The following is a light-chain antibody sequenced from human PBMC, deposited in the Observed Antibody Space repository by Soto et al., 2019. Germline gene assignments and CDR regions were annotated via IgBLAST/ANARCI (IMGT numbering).Light chain of an antibody. Sequence: EFVLTQSPGTLSLSPGERATLSCRASQSLANSFIAWYQQKPGQAPRLLIYDTSSRASGIPDRFSGSGSGTDFTLTISRLETEDFVLYFCQQRSVWPITFGQGTRLEIK. J-gene: IGKJ5*01. CDR1: QSLANSF. V-gene: IGKV3D-20*02. CDR3: QQRSVWPIT. CDR2: DTS.